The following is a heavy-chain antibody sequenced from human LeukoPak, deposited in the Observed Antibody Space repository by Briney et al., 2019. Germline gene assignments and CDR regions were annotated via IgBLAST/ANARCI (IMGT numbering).Heavy chain of an antibody. CDR2: IYSGGRT. CDR1: GITVRSSY. CDR3: ANGGSYYFY. D-gene: IGHD1-26*01. J-gene: IGHJ4*02. V-gene: IGHV3-66*01. Sequence: GGSLRLSCAASGITVRSSYISWVRQAPGKGLEWVSVIYSGGRTHYAASVKGRFTISRDNSKNTLYLQMNSLRAEDTAVYYCANGGSYYFYWGQGTLVTVSS.